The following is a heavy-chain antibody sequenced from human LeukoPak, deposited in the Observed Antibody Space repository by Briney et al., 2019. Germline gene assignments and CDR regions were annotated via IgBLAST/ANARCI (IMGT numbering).Heavy chain of an antibody. CDR1: GFTFSSYE. CDR2: ISTSTSYI. CDR3: ARVDLPGQQWALAF. J-gene: IGHJ4*02. D-gene: IGHD1/OR15-1a*01. V-gene: IGHV3-48*03. Sequence: PGGSLRLSCAASGFTFSSYEFNWVRQAPGKGLEWISYISTSTSYIYYADSVKGRFTISRDNAQNSLYLQMNSLRADDTAVYYCARVDLPGQQWALAFWGQGTLVTVSS.